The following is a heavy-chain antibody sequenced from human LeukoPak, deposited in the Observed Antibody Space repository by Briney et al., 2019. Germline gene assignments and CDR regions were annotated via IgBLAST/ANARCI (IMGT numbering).Heavy chain of an antibody. CDR2: INWSGGST. V-gene: IGHV3-20*04. J-gene: IGHJ4*02. CDR1: GFAFDEHG. CDR3: ARAPITSPFYFDY. Sequence: PGGSLRLSCTASGFAFDEHGMSWVRQVPGKGLEGVSGINWSGGSTGYADPLRGRFTISRDKAKNSLYLQMDSLRAEDTALYYCARAPITSPFYFDYWGQGTLVTVSS. D-gene: IGHD2-2*01.